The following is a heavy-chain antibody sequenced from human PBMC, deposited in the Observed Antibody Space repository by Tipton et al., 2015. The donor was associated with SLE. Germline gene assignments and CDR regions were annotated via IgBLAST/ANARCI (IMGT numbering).Heavy chain of an antibody. D-gene: IGHD3-16*01. Sequence: LRLSCTVSGGSISSHYWSWIRQPPGKGLEWIGYIYYSGSTNYNPSLKSRVTISVDTSKNQFSLKLSSVTAADTAVYYCARWGYYFDYWGQGTLVTVSS. J-gene: IGHJ4*02. CDR1: GGSISSHY. V-gene: IGHV4-59*11. CDR3: ARWGYYFDY. CDR2: IYYSGST.